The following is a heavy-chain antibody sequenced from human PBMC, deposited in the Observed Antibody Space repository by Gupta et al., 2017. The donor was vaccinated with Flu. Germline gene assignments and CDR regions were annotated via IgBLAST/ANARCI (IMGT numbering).Heavy chain of an antibody. V-gene: IGHV1-69*01. CDR3: VRDPGTYCGGNCHSTDAFDV. CDR2: VIPSLGRK. Sequence: QLVQSGPEVRKPGSSVKISCKSSGGIFGDYGFSWVRQTPGQRLEWMGGVIPSLGRKDYPQKFEGRVTIIADEYGGTTHMELSSLRSDDTGIYYCVRDPGTYCGGNCHSTDAFDVWGHGTMVIVSS. CDR1: GGIFGDYG. D-gene: IGHD2-21*02. J-gene: IGHJ3*01.